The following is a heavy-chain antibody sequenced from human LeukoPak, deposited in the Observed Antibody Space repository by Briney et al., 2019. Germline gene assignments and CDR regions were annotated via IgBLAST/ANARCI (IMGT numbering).Heavy chain of an antibody. V-gene: IGHV3-48*01. D-gene: IGHD6-13*01. CDR2: ISSSSSTI. CDR3: AREKAVAAAGAPANWFDP. CDR1: GFTFSSYS. Sequence: GGSLRLSCAASGFTFSSYSMNWVRQAPGKGLEWVSYISSSSSTIYYADSVKGRFTISRDNAKNSLYLQMNSLRAEDTAVYYCAREKAVAAAGAPANWFDPWGQGTLVTVSS. J-gene: IGHJ5*02.